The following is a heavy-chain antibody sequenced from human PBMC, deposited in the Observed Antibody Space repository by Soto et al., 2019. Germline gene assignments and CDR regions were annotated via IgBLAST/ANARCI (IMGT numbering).Heavy chain of an antibody. V-gene: IGHV3-33*01. J-gene: IGHJ4*02. CDR2: IWYEGSNK. Sequence: PGGSLRLSCAASGFTFSSYGMHWVRQAPGKGLEWVAGIWYEGSNKYYADPVKGRFTISRDNSKNTLYLKTNSPIAEAMAVYSCVSSQSDIMTGYGVLGDDNWGQGTLVTVSS. CDR3: VSSQSDIMTGYGVLGDDN. D-gene: IGHD3-9*01. CDR1: GFTFSSYG.